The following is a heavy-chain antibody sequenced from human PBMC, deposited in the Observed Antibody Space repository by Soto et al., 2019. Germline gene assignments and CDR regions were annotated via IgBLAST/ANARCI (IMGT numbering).Heavy chain of an antibody. J-gene: IGHJ6*02. V-gene: IGHV4-39*02. D-gene: IGHD3-10*01. CDR2: IYYSGST. Sequence: PSETLSLTCTVSGGSISSSSYYLGWIRQPPGKGLEWIGSIYYSGSTYYNPSLKSRVTISVDTSKNQFSLKLSSVTAADTAVYYCARDGGGFGELLYPSYYYYGMDVWGQGTTVT. CDR3: ARDGGGFGELLYPSYYYYGMDV. CDR1: GGSISSSSYY.